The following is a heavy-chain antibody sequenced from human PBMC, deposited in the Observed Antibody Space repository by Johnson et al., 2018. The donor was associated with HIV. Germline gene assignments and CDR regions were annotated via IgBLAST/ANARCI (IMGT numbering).Heavy chain of an antibody. CDR1: GFTFSSYA. V-gene: IGHV3-23*04. Sequence: VQLVESGGGVVQPGRSLRLSCAASGFTFSSYAMSWVRQAPGKGLEWVSAISGSGGSTYYADSVKGRFTIPRDNSKNTLYLQMNSLRAEDTAVYYCAKGYSSSGYWVTPNDAFDLWGQGTMVTVSS. J-gene: IGHJ3*01. CDR2: ISGSGGST. CDR3: AKGYSSSGYWVTPNDAFDL. D-gene: IGHD3-22*01.